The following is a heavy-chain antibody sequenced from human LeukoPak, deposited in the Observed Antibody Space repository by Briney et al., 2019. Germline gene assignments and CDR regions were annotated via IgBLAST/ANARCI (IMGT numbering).Heavy chain of an antibody. D-gene: IGHD2-8*02. CDR3: AGHHPRNTVDF. V-gene: IGHV4-59*08. Sequence: RQPPGKGLEWIACISDIGSINYNPSLKSRVTISLDTSKNQFSLKLSSVTAADTAVYYCAGHHPRNTVDFWGQGTLVTVSS. CDR2: ISDIGSI. J-gene: IGHJ4*02.